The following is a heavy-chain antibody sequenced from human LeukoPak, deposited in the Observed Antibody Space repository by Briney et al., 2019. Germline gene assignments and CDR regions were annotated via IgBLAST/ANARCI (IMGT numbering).Heavy chain of an antibody. V-gene: IGHV1-3*01. J-gene: IGHJ4*02. CDR2: INAGNSNT. CDR3: ARDRWWEPTDFSFDY. Sequence: GASVKVSCKASGYTFTSYAMHWVRQAPGQRLEWMGWINAGNSNTKYSQKFQGRVTITRDTSASTAYMELSSLRSEDMAVYYCARDRWWEPTDFSFDYWGQGTLVTVSS. CDR1: GYTFTSYA. D-gene: IGHD1-26*01.